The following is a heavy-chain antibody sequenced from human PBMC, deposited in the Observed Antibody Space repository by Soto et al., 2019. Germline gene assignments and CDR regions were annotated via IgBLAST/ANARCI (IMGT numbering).Heavy chain of an antibody. D-gene: IGHD2-15*01. CDR2: MFYSGLT. V-gene: IGHV4-39*01. CDR3: APLSVSLSGPYGIHV. Sequence: LSLTCSVSGYSVSSSDYYWAWIRQPPGKGLEWIGSMFYSGLTYYNPSLKSRVTLSLDTSKNQFSVRLNSVTAADTAVYYCAPLSVSLSGPYGIHVWGQGTTVTAP. CDR1: GYSVSSSDYY. J-gene: IGHJ6*02.